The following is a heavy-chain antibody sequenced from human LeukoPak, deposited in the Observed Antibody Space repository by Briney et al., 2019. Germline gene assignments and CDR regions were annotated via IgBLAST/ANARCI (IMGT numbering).Heavy chain of an antibody. CDR1: GRSLRSYY. CDR3: ARKSDCSSSNCPYYSYMDV. CDR2: IYTRGST. V-gene: IGHV4-4*07. Sequence: SEALSLTCTVSGRSLRSYYWSWIRQPAGKGLEWIGRIYTRGSTNYNLSLQSRVTMPVDTSKNQFSLKLSFVAAAATAGLCSARKSDCSSSNCPYYSYMDVWGKGTTVTVSS. J-gene: IGHJ6*03. D-gene: IGHD2-2*01.